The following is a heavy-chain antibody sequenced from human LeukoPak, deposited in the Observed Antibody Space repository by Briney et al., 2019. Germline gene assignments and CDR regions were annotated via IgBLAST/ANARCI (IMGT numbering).Heavy chain of an antibody. J-gene: IGHJ4*02. CDR3: ATGYEGGSPFDY. CDR1: GFTVSSNY. Sequence: GGSLRLSCAASGFTVSSNYMSWVRQAPGKGLEWVSYISSSGSTIYYADSVKGRFTISRDNAKNSLYLQMNSLRAEDTAVYYCATGYEGGSPFDYWGQGTLVTVSS. D-gene: IGHD2-2*01. V-gene: IGHV3-11*04. CDR2: ISSSGSTI.